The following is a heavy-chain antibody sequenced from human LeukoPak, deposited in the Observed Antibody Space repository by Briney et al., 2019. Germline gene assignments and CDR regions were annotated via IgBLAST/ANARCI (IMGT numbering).Heavy chain of an antibody. Sequence: ASVKVSCKPAGGTVTSYAISWVRRAPGQGREGRGGIMPIFDTTDYAQKFQGRVTIIADRSTSTAYMELSRLRSDDTAVYYCARDLSHIVVVTALGGWAFDIWGQGTMVTVSS. D-gene: IGHD2-21*02. CDR3: ARDLSHIVVVTALGGWAFDI. CDR2: IMPIFDTT. CDR1: GGTVTSYA. V-gene: IGHV1-69*06. J-gene: IGHJ3*02.